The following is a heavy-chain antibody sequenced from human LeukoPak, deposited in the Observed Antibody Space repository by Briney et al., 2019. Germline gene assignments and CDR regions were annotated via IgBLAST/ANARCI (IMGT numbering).Heavy chain of an antibody. V-gene: IGHV1-8*03. D-gene: IGHD2-2*01. CDR2: MNPNSGNT. CDR3: ARGQLGYCSSTSCYRGWFDP. J-gene: IGHJ5*02. CDR1: GYTFTSYD. Sequence: ASVKVSCKASGYTFTSYDINWVRQATGQGLEWMGWMNPNSGNTGYAQKFQGRVTITRNTSISTAYMELSSLGSEDTAVYYCARGQLGYCSSTSCYRGWFDPWGQGTLVTVSS.